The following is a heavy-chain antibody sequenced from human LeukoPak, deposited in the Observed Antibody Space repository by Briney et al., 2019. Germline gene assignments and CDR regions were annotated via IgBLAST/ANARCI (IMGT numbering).Heavy chain of an antibody. Sequence: SVKVSCKASGGTFSSYAISWVRQAPGQGLEWMGGIIPIFGTANYAQKFQGRVTITADESTSTAYMELGSLRSEDTAVYYCARDSSGYYYGLDYWGQGTLVTVSS. CDR3: ARDSSGYYYGLDY. CDR2: IIPIFGTA. V-gene: IGHV1-69*13. D-gene: IGHD3-22*01. CDR1: GGTFSSYA. J-gene: IGHJ4*02.